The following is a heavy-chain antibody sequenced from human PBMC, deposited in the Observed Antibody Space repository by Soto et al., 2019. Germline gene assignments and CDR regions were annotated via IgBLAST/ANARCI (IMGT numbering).Heavy chain of an antibody. V-gene: IGHV4-4*07. J-gene: IGHJ4*02. CDR1: GGSISAYH. CDR2: MHTSGST. D-gene: IGHD5-12*01. Sequence: SVTLCLTCIVSGGSISAYHWSWIRQPAGKGLEWIGRMHTSGSTNYNPSLKSRVSMSVDTSKSHFSLKVSSVTAADTAVYYCARDEYGYGDSYDSWGQGTLVTVSS. CDR3: ARDEYGYGDSYDS.